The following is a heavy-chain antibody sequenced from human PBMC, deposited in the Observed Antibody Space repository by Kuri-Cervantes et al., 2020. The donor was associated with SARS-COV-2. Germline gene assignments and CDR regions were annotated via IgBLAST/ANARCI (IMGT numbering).Heavy chain of an antibody. Sequence: GESLKISCAASGFSFSTYAMHWVRQAPGKGLEYISAINSNGDNTYYADSVKGRFTISRDNSKNTVYLQMNSLRGEDTAVYYCARVAGQGPIYYYYMDVWGKGTTVTVSS. CDR2: INSNGDNT. CDR3: ARVAGQGPIYYYYMDV. D-gene: IGHD2-21*01. J-gene: IGHJ6*03. CDR1: GFSFSTYA. V-gene: IGHV3-64*02.